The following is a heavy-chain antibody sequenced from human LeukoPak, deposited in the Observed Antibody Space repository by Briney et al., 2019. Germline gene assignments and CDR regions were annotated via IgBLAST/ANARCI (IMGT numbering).Heavy chain of an antibody. V-gene: IGHV4-59*08. CDR1: GGSISSYY. CDR2: IYYSGST. Sequence: SETLSLTCTVSGGSISSYYWGWIRQPPGKGLEWIGYIYYSGSTNYNPSLKSRVTISVDTSKNQFSLKLSSVTAADTAVYYCARRGGSSGWLPFDYWGQGTLVTVSS. D-gene: IGHD6-19*01. J-gene: IGHJ4*02. CDR3: ARRGGSSGWLPFDY.